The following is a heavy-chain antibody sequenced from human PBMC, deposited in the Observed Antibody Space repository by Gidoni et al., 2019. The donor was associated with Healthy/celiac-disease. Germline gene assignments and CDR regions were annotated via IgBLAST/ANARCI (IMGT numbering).Heavy chain of an antibody. CDR2: IDYSGST. CDR3: ARAVIENWFDP. Sequence: QVQLQESGPGLVKPSETLSLTCTVSGGSISSYYWRWIRQPPGKELEWIGYIDYSGSTNYNPSLKSRVTISVDTSKNQFALKLSSVTAADTAVYYCARAVIENWFDPWGQGTLVTVSS. CDR1: GGSISSYY. V-gene: IGHV4-59*01. J-gene: IGHJ5*02.